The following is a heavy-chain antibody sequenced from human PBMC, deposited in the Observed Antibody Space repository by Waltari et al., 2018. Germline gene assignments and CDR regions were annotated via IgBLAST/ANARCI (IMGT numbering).Heavy chain of an antibody. CDR3: ARSDHSRRQAIS. CDR2: IYYSGST. V-gene: IGHV4-39*01. Sequence: HLQLQESGPGLVKPSETLSLTCTVSGGSISSSSYYWGWIRQPPGKGLEWIGSIYYSGSTYYNPSLKSRVTISVDTSKNQFSLKLSSVTAADTAVYYCARSDHSRRQAISWGQGTLVTVSS. J-gene: IGHJ5*02. CDR1: GGSISSSSYY. D-gene: IGHD6-13*01.